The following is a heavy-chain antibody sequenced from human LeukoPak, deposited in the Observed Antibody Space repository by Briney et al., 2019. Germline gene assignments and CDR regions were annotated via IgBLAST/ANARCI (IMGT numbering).Heavy chain of an antibody. CDR1: GFTVSSNY. J-gene: IGHJ4*02. D-gene: IGHD3-9*01. CDR3: ARVGYDILTGYEGSDY. Sequence: GGSLRLSCAASGFTVSSNYMSWVRQAPGKGLEWVSVIYSGGSTYYADSVKGRFTISRDNSKNTLYLQMNSLRAEDTAVYYCARVGYDILTGYEGSDYWGQGTLVTVSS. V-gene: IGHV3-66*01. CDR2: IYSGGST.